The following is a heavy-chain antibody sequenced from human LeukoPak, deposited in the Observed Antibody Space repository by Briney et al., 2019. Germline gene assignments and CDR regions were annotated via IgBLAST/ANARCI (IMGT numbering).Heavy chain of an antibody. CDR1: GFTFSSYG. Sequence: PGGSLRLSCAASGFTFSSYGMHWVHQAPGKGLEWVAVIWYDGSNKYYADSVKGRFTISRDNSKNTLYLQMNSLRAEDTAVYYCARARDGDYGYYDYYMDVWGKGTTVTASS. V-gene: IGHV3-33*01. J-gene: IGHJ6*03. D-gene: IGHD4-17*01. CDR2: IWYDGSNK. CDR3: ARARDGDYGYYDYYMDV.